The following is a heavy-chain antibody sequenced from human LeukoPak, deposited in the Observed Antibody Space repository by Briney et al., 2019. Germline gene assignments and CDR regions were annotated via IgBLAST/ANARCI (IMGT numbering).Heavy chain of an antibody. Sequence: GGSLRLSCAASGFTFSSYWMSWAHQAPGKGLEWVANIKQDGSEKYYVDSVKGRFTISRDNAKNSLYLQMNSLRAEDTAVYYCARDSGYYYYYMDVWGKGTTVTVSS. CDR3: ARDSGYYYYYMDV. CDR1: GFTFSSYW. V-gene: IGHV3-7*01. J-gene: IGHJ6*03. CDR2: IKQDGSEK.